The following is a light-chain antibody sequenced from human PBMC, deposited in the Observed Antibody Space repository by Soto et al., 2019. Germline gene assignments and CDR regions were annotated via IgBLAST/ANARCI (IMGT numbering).Light chain of an antibody. CDR3: QQYVNWPPWT. J-gene: IGKJ1*01. Sequence: IVMTQSPDTLSLSPGDRATLTCRASESVRNNLSWYQRRPGQAPRLLIYGASTRATGIPARFSGSGSGTEFTTTISSLKSEDFAVYYCQQYVNWPPWTFGQGTKVEIK. V-gene: IGKV3-15*01. CDR2: GAS. CDR1: ESVRNN.